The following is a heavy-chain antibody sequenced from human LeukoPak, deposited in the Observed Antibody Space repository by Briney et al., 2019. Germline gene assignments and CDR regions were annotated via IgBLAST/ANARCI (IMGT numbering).Heavy chain of an antibody. CDR2: ISSSSSYI. D-gene: IGHD3-10*01. CDR1: GFTFSSYS. Sequence: TGGSLRLSCAASGFTFSSYSMNWVRQAPGKGLEWVSSISSSSSYIYYADSVKGRFTISRDNAKNSLYLQMNSLRAEDTAVYYCARYYYGSGSSLFDYWGQGTLVTVSS. J-gene: IGHJ4*02. V-gene: IGHV3-21*01. CDR3: ARYYYGSGSSLFDY.